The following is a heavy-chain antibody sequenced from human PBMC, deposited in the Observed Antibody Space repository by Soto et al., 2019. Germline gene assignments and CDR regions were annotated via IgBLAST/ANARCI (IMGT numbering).Heavy chain of an antibody. D-gene: IGHD7-27*01. V-gene: IGHV3-30*18. CDR1: GFTFSSYG. CDR2: ISHDGSNK. Sequence: QVQLVESGGGVVQPGRSLRLSCAASGFTFSSYGMHWVRQAPGKGLAWGEVISHDGSNKYYADSVKARFTISRDNSKNTLYLQMNSLRAEETAVYYCAKHLLGPGRAYGMDVWGQGTTVTVSS. CDR3: AKHLLGPGRAYGMDV. J-gene: IGHJ6*02.